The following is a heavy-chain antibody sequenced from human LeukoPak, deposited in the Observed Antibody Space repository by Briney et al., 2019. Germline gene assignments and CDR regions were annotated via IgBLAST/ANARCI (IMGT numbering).Heavy chain of an antibody. J-gene: IGHJ4*02. V-gene: IGHV3-48*04. Sequence: GGSLRLSCASPVYTFISYAMSEVRQAPGKGREGVSYISRSGGTKYYADSVKGRFTISRDNAKNSYLQLKSLRAEDTAVYYCGRDGHAYGHGSPHYWGQGTLVTVSS. CDR3: GRDGHAYGHGSPHY. CDR2: ISRSGGTK. CDR1: VYTFISYA. D-gene: IGHD3-10*01.